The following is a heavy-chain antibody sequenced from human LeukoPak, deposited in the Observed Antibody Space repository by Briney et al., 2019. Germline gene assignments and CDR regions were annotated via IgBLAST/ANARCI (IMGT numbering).Heavy chain of an antibody. Sequence: SETLSLTCTVSGYSISTGYYWGWIRQPPGKGLEWIGSIYHSGSTYYNPSLKSRVTISVDTSKNQSSLKLSSVTAADTAVYYCAREGLDSPRFDYWGQGTLVTVSS. CDR2: IYHSGST. V-gene: IGHV4-38-2*02. CDR3: AREGLDSPRFDY. D-gene: IGHD3/OR15-3a*01. J-gene: IGHJ4*02. CDR1: GYSISTGYY.